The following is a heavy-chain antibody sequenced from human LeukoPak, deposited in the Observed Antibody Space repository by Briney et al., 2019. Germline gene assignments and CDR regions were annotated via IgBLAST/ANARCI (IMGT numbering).Heavy chain of an antibody. CDR3: AKDYFDGSGYRAEYFQH. CDR1: GFTFSSYA. V-gene: IGHV3-23*01. J-gene: IGHJ1*01. Sequence: GGSLRLSCAASGFTFSSYAMSWVRQAPGKGLEWVSAISGSGGSTYYADSVKRRFTISRDNSKNTLYLQMNSLRAEDTAVYYCAKDYFDGSGYRAEYFQHWGQGTLVTVSS. D-gene: IGHD3-22*01. CDR2: ISGSGGST.